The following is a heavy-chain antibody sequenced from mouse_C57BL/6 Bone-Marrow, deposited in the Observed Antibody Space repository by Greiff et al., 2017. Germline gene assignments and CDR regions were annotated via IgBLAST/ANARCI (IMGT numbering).Heavy chain of an antibody. V-gene: IGHV1-55*01. CDR2: IYPGSGST. Sequence: QVQLQQPGAELVKPGASVKMSCKASGYTFTSYWITWVKQRPGQGLEWIGDIYPGSGSTNYNEKFKSKATLTVDTSSSTAYMQLSSLTSEDSAVYYCGRSGSSPYYFDYWGQGTTLTVSS. D-gene: IGHD1-1*01. CDR3: GRSGSSPYYFDY. CDR1: GYTFTSYW. J-gene: IGHJ2*01.